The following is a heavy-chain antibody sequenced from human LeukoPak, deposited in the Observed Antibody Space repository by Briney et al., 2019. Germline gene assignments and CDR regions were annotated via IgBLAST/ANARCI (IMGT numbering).Heavy chain of an antibody. CDR3: ARGKLYWSGYYTTHYYYMDV. CDR1: GGSISSYY. Sequence: PSETLSLTXTVSGGSISSYYWSWIRQPAGKGLEWIGRIYTSGSTNYNPSLKSRVTMSVDTSKNQFSLKLSSVTAADTAVYYCARGKLYWSGYYTTHYYYMDVWGKGTTVTVSS. J-gene: IGHJ6*03. V-gene: IGHV4-4*07. D-gene: IGHD3-3*01. CDR2: IYTSGST.